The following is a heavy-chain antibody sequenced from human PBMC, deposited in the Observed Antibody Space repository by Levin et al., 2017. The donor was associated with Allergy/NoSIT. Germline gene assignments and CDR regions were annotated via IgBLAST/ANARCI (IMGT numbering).Heavy chain of an antibody. J-gene: IGHJ4*02. CDR2: ISGSGGST. V-gene: IGHV3-23*01. CDR1: GFTFSSYA. D-gene: IGHD3-10*01. Sequence: PGGSLRLSCAASGFTFSSYAMSWVRQAPGQGLEWVSAISGSGGSTYYADSVQGRFTISRDNSKNTLYLQMNSLRAEDTAVYYCANGFGRVRGRKDDYWGQGTLVTVSA. CDR3: ANGFGRVRGRKDDY.